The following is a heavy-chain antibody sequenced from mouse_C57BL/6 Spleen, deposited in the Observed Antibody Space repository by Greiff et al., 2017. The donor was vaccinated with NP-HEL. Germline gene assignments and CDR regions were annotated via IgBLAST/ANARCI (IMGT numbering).Heavy chain of an antibody. CDR2: IDPETGGT. J-gene: IGHJ2*01. CDR1: GYTFTDYE. V-gene: IGHV1-15*01. Sequence: QVHVKQSGAELVRPGASVTLSCKASGYTFTDYEMHWVKQTPVHGLEWIGAIDPETGGTAYNQKFKGKAILTADKSSSTAYMELRSLTSEDSAVYYCTRSGYYGSSYGYWGQGTTLTVSS. D-gene: IGHD1-1*01. CDR3: TRSGYYGSSYGY.